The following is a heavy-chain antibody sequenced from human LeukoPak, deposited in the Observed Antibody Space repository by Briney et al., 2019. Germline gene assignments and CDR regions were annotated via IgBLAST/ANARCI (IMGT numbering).Heavy chain of an antibody. CDR2: IYTSGST. J-gene: IGHJ6*03. V-gene: IGHV4-4*07. D-gene: IGHD3-10*01. CDR3: ARGVLLWFGDHYMDV. Sequence: SETLSLTCTVSGGSISSYYWSWIRQPAGKGLEWIGRIYTSGSTNYNPSLKSRVTISVDTSKNQFSLKLSSVTAADTAVYHCARGVLLWFGDHYMDVWGKGTTVTISS. CDR1: GGSISSYY.